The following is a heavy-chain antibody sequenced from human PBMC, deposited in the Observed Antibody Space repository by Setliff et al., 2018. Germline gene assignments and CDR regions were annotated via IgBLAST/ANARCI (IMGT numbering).Heavy chain of an antibody. J-gene: IGHJ6*03. D-gene: IGHD5-12*01. CDR2: IIPIFGTT. CDR3: ARERGDIVTTTSYYYYLDD. CDR1: GGTFSNYD. V-gene: IGHV1-69*05. Sequence: SVKVSCKASGGTFSNYDISWVRQAPGQGLEWMGGIIPIFGTTNYAQGFQGRVTITTDESTITAYMELSSLRSEDTAVYYCARERGDIVTTTSYYYYLDDWGKGTMVTVSS.